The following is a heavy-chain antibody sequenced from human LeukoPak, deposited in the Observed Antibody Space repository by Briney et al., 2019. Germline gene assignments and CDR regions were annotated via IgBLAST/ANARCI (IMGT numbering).Heavy chain of an antibody. CDR3: ASSSGSYYRGFDY. Sequence: GGSLRLSCAASGFTVSSHYMSWVRQAPGKGLEWVSVIYSGGSTYYADSVKGRFTISRDNSKNTLYLQMNSLRAEDTAVYYCASSSGSYYRGFDYWGQGTLVTVSS. CDR1: GFTVSSHY. J-gene: IGHJ4*02. D-gene: IGHD1-26*01. V-gene: IGHV3-66*01. CDR2: IYSGGST.